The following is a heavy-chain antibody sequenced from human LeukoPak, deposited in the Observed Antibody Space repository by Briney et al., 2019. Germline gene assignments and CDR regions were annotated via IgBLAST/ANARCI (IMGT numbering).Heavy chain of an antibody. D-gene: IGHD3-22*01. CDR3: AREAGTIYDSSGYYPFDY. V-gene: IGHV4-4*02. CDR1: GGSISSSNR. CDR2: IYHSGST. J-gene: IGHJ4*02. Sequence: SETLSLTCAVSGGSISSSNRWSWVRQPPGKGLEWIGEIYHSGSTNYNPSLKSRVTISVDKSKNQFSLKLSSVTAADTAVYYCAREAGTIYDSSGYYPFDYWGQGTLVTVSS.